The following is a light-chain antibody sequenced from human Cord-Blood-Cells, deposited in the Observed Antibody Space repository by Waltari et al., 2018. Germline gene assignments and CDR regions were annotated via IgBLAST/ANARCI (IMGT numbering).Light chain of an antibody. CDR3: CSYAGSYTLV. J-gene: IGLJ2*01. CDR2: DVS. Sequence: QSALTQHRSVSGSHGQAVTLFCTGTSTDVGGYKYVSLYQQPPGKAPKLMIDDVSKRPSGVPDRFSGSKSGNTASLTISGLQGEDEADYYCCSYAGSYTLVFGGGTKLTVL. CDR1: STDVGGYKY. V-gene: IGLV2-11*01.